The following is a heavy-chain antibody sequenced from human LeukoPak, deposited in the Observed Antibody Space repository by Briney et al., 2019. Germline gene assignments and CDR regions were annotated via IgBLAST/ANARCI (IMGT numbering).Heavy chain of an antibody. V-gene: IGHV4-59*06. CDR3: AGAGYCSSPSCYTAYYYYMDV. CDR2: IYYSGST. J-gene: IGHJ6*03. D-gene: IGHD2-2*02. CDR1: GGSISSYY. Sequence: SETLSLTCTVSGGSISSYYWSWIRQPPGKGLEWIGYIYYSGSTYYNPSLKSRVTISVDASRNQFSLKLSSVTAADTAVYYCAGAGYCSSPSCYTAYYYYMDVWGKGTTVAVSS.